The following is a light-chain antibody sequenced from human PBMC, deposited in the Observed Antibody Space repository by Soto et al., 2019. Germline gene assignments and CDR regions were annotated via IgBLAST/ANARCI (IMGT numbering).Light chain of an antibody. V-gene: IGLV2-14*03. J-gene: IGLJ1*01. CDR3: ASYRQTNTFV. CDR2: DVT. CDR1: RSDIGFYNY. Sequence: QSVLTQPASLSGSPGQSITISCTGTRSDIGFYNYVSWYQQYPGTAPRLIIYDVTYRPTGVSDRFSGSKSGITAALTISGLQPDDEGDYYCASYRQTNTFVFGTGTKVTVL.